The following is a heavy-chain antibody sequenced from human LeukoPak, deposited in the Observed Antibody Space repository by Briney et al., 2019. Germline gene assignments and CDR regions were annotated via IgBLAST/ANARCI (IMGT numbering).Heavy chain of an antibody. V-gene: IGHV3-11*01. D-gene: IGHD3-16*01. CDR1: GFTFSDYF. Sequence: GRSLRLSCAASGFTFSDYFMSWIRQAPGKGLEWVSHISSSGTIYYADSVKGRATISRDNAKNSLYLQMNSLRAEDTAVYYCTRDGSNGYHPLGWFDYWGQGTLVTVSS. J-gene: IGHJ4*02. CDR3: TRDGSNGYHPLGWFDY. CDR2: ISSSGTI.